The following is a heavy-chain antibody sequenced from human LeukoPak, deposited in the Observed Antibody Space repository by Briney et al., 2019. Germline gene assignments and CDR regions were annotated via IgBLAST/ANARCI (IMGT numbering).Heavy chain of an antibody. CDR1: GFTFDDYG. J-gene: IGHJ6*03. V-gene: IGHV3-20*04. D-gene: IGHD4-11*01. CDR2: GNWNGIST. Sequence: PGGSLRLSCAASGFTFDDYGMSWVRQAPGRGLEWVSGGNWNGISTGYADSVKGRFTISRDNAKNSVYLQMNSLRAEDTALYYCARERGGDYTNYYYYYYMDIWGKGTTVTVSS. CDR3: ARERGGDYTNYYYYYYMDI.